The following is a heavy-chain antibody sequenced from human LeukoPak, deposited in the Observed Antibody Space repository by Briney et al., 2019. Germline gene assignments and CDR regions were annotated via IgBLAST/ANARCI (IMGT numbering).Heavy chain of an antibody. V-gene: IGHV3-11*01. Sequence: GGSLRLSCAASGFTFSDYYMSWIRQAPGKGLEWVSYISSSGSTIYYADSVKGRFTISRDNAKNSLYLQMNSLRAEDTAVYYCTRDLSLSSTSCYNAHWGQGTLVTVSS. D-gene: IGHD2-2*02. CDR2: ISSSGSTI. CDR1: GFTFSDYY. CDR3: TRDLSLSSTSCYNAH. J-gene: IGHJ4*02.